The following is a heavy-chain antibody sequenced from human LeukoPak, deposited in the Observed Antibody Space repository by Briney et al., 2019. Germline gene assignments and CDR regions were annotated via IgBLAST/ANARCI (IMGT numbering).Heavy chain of an antibody. J-gene: IGHJ5*02. CDR2: IIPILCIA. CDR1: GGTFSSYA. Sequence: SVTVSCKPSGGTFSSYAISWVRQAPGQGLEWMGRIIPILCIANYAQKFQGRVTITADKSTSTAYMELSSLRSEDTAVYYCARDLGYYYDSSGYNPWGQGTLVTVSS. D-gene: IGHD3-22*01. CDR3: ARDLGYYYDSSGYNP. V-gene: IGHV1-69*04.